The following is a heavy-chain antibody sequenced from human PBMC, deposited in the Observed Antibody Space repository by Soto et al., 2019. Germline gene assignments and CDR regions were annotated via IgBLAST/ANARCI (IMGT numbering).Heavy chain of an antibody. D-gene: IGHD2-2*01. CDR2: ISYDGGNK. CDR3: AKVTGYCSSSSCSREYYYYYGLDV. V-gene: IGHV3-30*18. CDR1: GFTFSSYG. J-gene: IGHJ6*02. Sequence: GESLKISCAASGFTFSSYGMHWVRQAPGKGLEWVAVISYDGGNKYYGDSVKGRFTISRDNPKNTLYLQMNSLRPEDTAVYYCAKVTGYCSSSSCSREYYYYYGLDVWGQGTTVTVSS.